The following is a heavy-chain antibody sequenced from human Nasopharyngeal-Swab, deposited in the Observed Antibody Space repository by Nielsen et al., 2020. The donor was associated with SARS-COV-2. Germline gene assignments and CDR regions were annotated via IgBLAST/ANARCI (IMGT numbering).Heavy chain of an antibody. CDR1: GGSISSSRYY. J-gene: IGHJ4*02. CDR3: ARDLDWSEGLDY. D-gene: IGHD3/OR15-3a*01. V-gene: IGHV4-39*07. Sequence: SETLSLTCTVSGGSISSSRYYWGWIRQPPGKGLEWIGSIYYSGSTYYNPSLKSRVTISVDTSKNQFSLKLSSVTAADTAVYYCARDLDWSEGLDYWGQGTLVTVSS. CDR2: IYYSGST.